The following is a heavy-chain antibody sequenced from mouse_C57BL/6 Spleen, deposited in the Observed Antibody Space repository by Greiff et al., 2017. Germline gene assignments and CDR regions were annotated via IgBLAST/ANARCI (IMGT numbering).Heavy chain of an antibody. CDR2: INPNNGGT. D-gene: IGHD1-1*01. V-gene: IGHV1-26*01. Sequence: VQLQQSGPELVKPGASVKISCKASGYTFPDYYMNWVKKSHGKSLEWIGDINPNNGGTSYNQKFKGKATLTVDKSSSTAYMELRSLTSEDSAVYYCARFPPYYYGSSYFYYAMDYWGQGTSVTVSS. J-gene: IGHJ4*01. CDR3: ARFPPYYYGSSYFYYAMDY. CDR1: GYTFPDYY.